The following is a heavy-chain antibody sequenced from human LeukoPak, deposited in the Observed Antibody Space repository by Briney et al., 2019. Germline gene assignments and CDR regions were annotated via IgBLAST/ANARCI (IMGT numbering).Heavy chain of an antibody. V-gene: IGHV3-66*01. CDR2: IFSGGSR. CDR3: ARAKDYGDYEFAY. CDR1: RFVLSTHH. D-gene: IGHD4-17*01. J-gene: IGHJ4*02. Sequence: GGSLRLSCGASRFVLSTHHMTGLRQAPGKALEGVAFIFSGGSRYYADSVKCRFSLSRDNSKNTLNLQMNSLRAEDTAVYYCARAKDYGDYEFAYWGQGTLVTVSS.